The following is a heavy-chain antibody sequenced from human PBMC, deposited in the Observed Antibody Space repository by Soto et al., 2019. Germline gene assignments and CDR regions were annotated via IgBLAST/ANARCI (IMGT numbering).Heavy chain of an antibody. V-gene: IGHV1-3*01. CDR2: INAGNGNT. J-gene: IGHJ4*02. CDR1: GYTFTSYA. Sequence: ASVKVSCKASGYTFTSYAMHWVRQAPGQRLEWMGWINAGNGNTKYSQKFQGRVTITRDTSASTAYMELSSLRSEDTAVYYCARSIQYCSGGSCYSGSSDYWGQGTLVTVSS. CDR3: ARSIQYCSGGSCYSGSSDY. D-gene: IGHD2-15*01.